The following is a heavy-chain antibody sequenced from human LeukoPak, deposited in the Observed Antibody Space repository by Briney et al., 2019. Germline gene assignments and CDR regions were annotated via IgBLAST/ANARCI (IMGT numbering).Heavy chain of an antibody. CDR3: ARAGPDDFWRIGHPDYFDY. V-gene: IGHV4-39*07. CDR2: IYYSGST. CDR1: GGSISSSSYY. D-gene: IGHD3-3*01. Sequence: PSETLSLTCTVSGGSISSSSYYWGWIRQPPGKGLEWIGSIYYSGSTNYNPSLKSRVTISVDTSKNQFSLKLSSVTAADTAVYYCARAGPDDFWRIGHPDYFDYWGQGTLVTVSS. J-gene: IGHJ4*02.